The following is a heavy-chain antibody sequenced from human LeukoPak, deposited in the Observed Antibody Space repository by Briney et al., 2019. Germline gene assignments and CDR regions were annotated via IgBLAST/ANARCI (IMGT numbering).Heavy chain of an antibody. CDR3: ASDWGGYYFDY. CDR1: EIIFSRNN. D-gene: IGHD2-21*01. Sequence: GGSLRLSCIASEIIFSRNNMHWVRQAPGKGLEWVSSISSSTDDIHYADSVKGRLTISRDDAKNSLYLQMNSLRAEDTAMYYCASDWGGYYFDYWGQGTLVTVSS. V-gene: IGHV3-21*04. J-gene: IGHJ4*02. CDR2: ISSSTDDI.